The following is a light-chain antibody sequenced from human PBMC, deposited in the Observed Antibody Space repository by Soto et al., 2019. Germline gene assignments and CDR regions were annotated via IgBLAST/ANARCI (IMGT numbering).Light chain of an antibody. CDR3: QSYDSSLSGWV. Sequence: QSVPTQPPSVSGAPGQRVTISCSASSSDIGAGYDVHWYQQLPGTAPKLLIYGNSNRPSGVPDRFSGSKSGTSASLAITGLQAEDEADYYCQSYDSSLSGWVFGGGTKLTVL. V-gene: IGLV1-40*01. J-gene: IGLJ3*02. CDR1: SSDIGAGYD. CDR2: GNS.